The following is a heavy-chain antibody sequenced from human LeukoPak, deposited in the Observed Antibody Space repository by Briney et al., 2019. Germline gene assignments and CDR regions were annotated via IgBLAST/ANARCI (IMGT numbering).Heavy chain of an antibody. V-gene: IGHV3-23*01. Sequence: GESLRLSCAASGFTFSNYAMSWVRQAPGKGLEWVSGLTASGNTTYYAASAKGRFTIYRDNSKNTQYLQMNSLRAEDTAVYYCATSWGPDTSAFRWGRDGMDVWGQGTTVIVS. CDR1: GFTFSNYA. CDR3: ATSWGPDTSAFRWGRDGMDV. D-gene: IGHD3-16*01. CDR2: LTASGNTT. J-gene: IGHJ6*02.